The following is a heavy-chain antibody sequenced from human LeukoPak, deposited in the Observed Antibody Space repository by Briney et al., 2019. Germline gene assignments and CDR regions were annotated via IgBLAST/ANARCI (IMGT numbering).Heavy chain of an antibody. Sequence: GGSLRLSCAASGFTFSSHWMSRVHQAPGKGLEWVANIKHDGSEKYYVGSVKGRFTISRDNAKNSLYLQMNSLRAEDTAVYYCTLYNWNSKRDLDYWGQGTLVTVSS. V-gene: IGHV3-7*05. CDR1: GFTFSSHW. CDR3: TLYNWNSKRDLDY. D-gene: IGHD1-7*01. CDR2: IKHDGSEK. J-gene: IGHJ4*02.